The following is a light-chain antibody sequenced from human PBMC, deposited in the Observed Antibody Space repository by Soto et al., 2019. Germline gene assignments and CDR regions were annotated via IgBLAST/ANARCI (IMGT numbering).Light chain of an antibody. CDR3: SSYAGSNNLV. Sequence: QSVLTQPPSASGSPGQSVTISCTGTSSDVGGYNYVSWYQQHPGKAPKLMIYEVSKRPSGVPDRFSGSKSGNTASLTVSGLDAEDEADYYYSSYAGSNNLVFGGGTKLTVL. J-gene: IGLJ2*01. CDR1: SSDVGGYNY. V-gene: IGLV2-8*01. CDR2: EVS.